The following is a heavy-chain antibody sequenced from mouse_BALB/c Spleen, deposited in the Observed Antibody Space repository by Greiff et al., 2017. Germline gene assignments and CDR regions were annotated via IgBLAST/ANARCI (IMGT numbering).Heavy chain of an antibody. Sequence: VKLQQSGAELAKPGASVKMSCKASGYTFTSYWMHWVKQRPGPGLEWIGYINPSTGYTEYNQKFKDKATLTADKSSSTAYMQLISLTSEDSAVYYCARRSYAMDYWGQGTSVTVSS. V-gene: IGHV1-7*01. J-gene: IGHJ4*01. CDR2: INPSTGYT. CDR1: GYTFTSYW. CDR3: ARRSYAMDY.